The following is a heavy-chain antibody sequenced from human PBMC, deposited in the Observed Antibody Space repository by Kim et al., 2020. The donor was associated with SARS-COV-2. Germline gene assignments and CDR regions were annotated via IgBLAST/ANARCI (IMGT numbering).Heavy chain of an antibody. CDR2: INPNSGGT. CDR3: ARDSSTMVRGVMWFPTQKRYYYYGMDV. D-gene: IGHD3-10*01. CDR1: GYTFTGYY. J-gene: IGHJ6*02. V-gene: IGHV1-2*04. Sequence: ASVKVSCKASGYTFTGYYMHWVRQAPGQGLEWMGWINPNSGGTNYAQKFQGWVTMTRDTSISTAYMELSRLRSDDTAVYYCARDSSTMVRGVMWFPTQKRYYYYGMDVWGQGTTVTVSS.